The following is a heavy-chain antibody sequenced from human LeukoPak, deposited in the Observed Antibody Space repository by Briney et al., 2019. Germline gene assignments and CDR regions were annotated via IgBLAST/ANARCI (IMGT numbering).Heavy chain of an antibody. Sequence: GGSLRLSCAASGFTFSSYAMSWVRQAPGKGLEWVSAISGSGGSTYYADSVKGQFTISRDNSKNTLYLQMNSLRAEDTAVYYCAKDQAPWFGESPDYWGQGTLVTVSS. D-gene: IGHD3-10*01. CDR2: ISGSGGST. CDR1: GFTFSSYA. V-gene: IGHV3-23*01. J-gene: IGHJ4*02. CDR3: AKDQAPWFGESPDY.